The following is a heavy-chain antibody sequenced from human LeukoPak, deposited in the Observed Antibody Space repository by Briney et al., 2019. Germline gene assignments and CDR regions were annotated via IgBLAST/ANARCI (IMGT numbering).Heavy chain of an antibody. CDR1: GFPFSNYW. CDR2: IRKDGSER. V-gene: IGHV3-7*01. J-gene: IGHJ3*02. D-gene: IGHD1-26*01. Sequence: GGSLRLSCAASGFPFSNYWMNWVRQAPGNALEWVAYIRKDGSERYYVDSVKGRLTISRDNAKNSLYLQMNSLRAEDTAVYYCARALPSPLYSGSYADAFDIWGQGTMVTVSS. CDR3: ARALPSPLYSGSYADAFDI.